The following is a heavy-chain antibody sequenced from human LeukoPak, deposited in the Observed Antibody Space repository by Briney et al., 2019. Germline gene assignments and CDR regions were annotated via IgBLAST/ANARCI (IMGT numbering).Heavy chain of an antibody. CDR3: ARDRSYGSGSYSPTDY. D-gene: IGHD3-10*01. CDR2: ISYDGSNK. Sequence: PGGSLRLSCAASGFTFSSYAMHWVRQAPGKGLEWVADISYDGSNKYYADSVKGRFTISRDNSKDTLYLQMNSLRAEDTAVYYCARDRSYGSGSYSPTDYWGQGTLVTVSS. J-gene: IGHJ4*02. V-gene: IGHV3-30*04. CDR1: GFTFSSYA.